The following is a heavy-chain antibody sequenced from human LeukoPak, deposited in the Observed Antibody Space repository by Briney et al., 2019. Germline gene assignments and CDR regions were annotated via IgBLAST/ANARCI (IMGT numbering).Heavy chain of an antibody. V-gene: IGHV3-33*01. J-gene: IGHJ4*02. CDR1: GFTFSRYG. CDR3: AREGTAAAGKRRSSQFDY. Sequence: GGSLRLCCAASGFTFSRYGMHWVRQAPGKGLEWVAVIWYDGSNKYYADSVKGRFTISRDNSKNTPYLQMNSLRAEDTAVYYCAREGTAAAGKRRSSQFDYWGQGTLVTVSS. CDR2: IWYDGSNK. D-gene: IGHD6-13*01.